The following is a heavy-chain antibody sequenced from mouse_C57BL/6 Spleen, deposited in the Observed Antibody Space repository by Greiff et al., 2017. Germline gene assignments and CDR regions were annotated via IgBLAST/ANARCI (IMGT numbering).Heavy chain of an antibody. J-gene: IGHJ4*01. D-gene: IGHD4-1*01. CDR1: GYTFTDYE. CDR3: TRWGNWAGAMDY. CDR2: IDPETGGT. Sequence: QVHVKQSGAELVRPGASVTLSCKASGYTFTDYEMHWVKQTPVHGLEWIGAIDPETGGTAYNQKFKGKAILTADKSSSTAYMELRSLTSEDSAVYYCTRWGNWAGAMDYWGQGTSVTVSS. V-gene: IGHV1-15*01.